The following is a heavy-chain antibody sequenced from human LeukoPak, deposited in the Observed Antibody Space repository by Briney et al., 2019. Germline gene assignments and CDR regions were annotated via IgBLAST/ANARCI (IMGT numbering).Heavy chain of an antibody. D-gene: IGHD6-19*01. V-gene: IGHV4-39*01. CDR3: PRHKYSSGWPPEGAFDI. CDR1: GASISSTTYY. CDR2: IYYSGST. J-gene: IGHJ3*02. Sequence: SETLSLTCTVSGASISSTTYYWGWIRQPPRKGLEWIASIYYSGSTYYNPSLKSRVTISVDTSKNQFSLKLSSVTAADTAVYYCPRHKYSSGWPPEGAFDIWGQGTMVTVSS.